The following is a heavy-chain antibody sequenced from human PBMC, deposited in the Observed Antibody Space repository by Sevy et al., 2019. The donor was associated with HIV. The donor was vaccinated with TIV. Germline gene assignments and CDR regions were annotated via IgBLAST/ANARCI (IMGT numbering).Heavy chain of an antibody. D-gene: IGHD1-26*01. CDR3: AKDMSPGGSFSLKH. J-gene: IGHJ1*01. Sequence: GGSLRLSCAASGFTFDDYAMHWVRQAPGKGLEWVSGISWNSGSIGYADSVKGRFTISRDNAKNSLYLQMNSLRAEDTALYHCAKDMSPGGSFSLKHWGQGTLVTVSS. V-gene: IGHV3-9*01. CDR1: GFTFDDYA. CDR2: ISWNSGSI.